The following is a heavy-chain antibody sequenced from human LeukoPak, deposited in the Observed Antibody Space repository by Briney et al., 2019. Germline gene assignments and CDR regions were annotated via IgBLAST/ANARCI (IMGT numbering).Heavy chain of an antibody. J-gene: IGHJ6*02. CDR2: IKSKTDGGTT. D-gene: IGHD3-3*01. CDR1: GFTFSNAW. Sequence: GGSLRLSCTASGFTFSNAWMNWVRQAPGKGLEWVGRIKSKTDGGTTDYAAPVKGRFTISRDDSKNTLYLQMNSLKTEDTAVYYCTHDPAYYDFWSGYYYYGMDVWGQGTTVTVSS. CDR3: THDPAYYDFWSGYYYYGMDV. V-gene: IGHV3-15*07.